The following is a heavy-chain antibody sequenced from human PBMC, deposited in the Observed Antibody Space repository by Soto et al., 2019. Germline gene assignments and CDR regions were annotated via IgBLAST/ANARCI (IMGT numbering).Heavy chain of an antibody. CDR2: MSYDGSNT. D-gene: IGHD5-18*01. J-gene: IGHJ4*02. Sequence: QVQLVESGGGVVQPGRSLRLSCAASGFTFSSFAMHWVRQAPGKGLEWVTFMSYDGSNTFYADSVKGRFTISRDNSKNTLYLQMSSLRAEDTAVYYRVKSHSTALVPYYFDYWGQGTLVTVSS. CDR1: GFTFSSFA. CDR3: VKSHSTALVPYYFDY. V-gene: IGHV3-30*18.